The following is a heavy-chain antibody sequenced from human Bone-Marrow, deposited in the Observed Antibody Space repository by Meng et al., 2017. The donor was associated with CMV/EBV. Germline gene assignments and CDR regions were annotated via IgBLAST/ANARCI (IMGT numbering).Heavy chain of an antibody. CDR1: GYSFTGYH. J-gene: IGHJ5*02. V-gene: IGHV1-2*02. Sequence: ASVKVSCKASGYSFTGYHIHWVRQTPGQGLEWLGWINPDNGGTHSAQKFHSRVTMTRDTSISTAYMELSRLRSDDTAVYYCARDRFVTIFGRWFDPWGQGTLVTVSS. CDR2: INPDNGGT. CDR3: ARDRFVTIFGRWFDP. D-gene: IGHD3-3*01.